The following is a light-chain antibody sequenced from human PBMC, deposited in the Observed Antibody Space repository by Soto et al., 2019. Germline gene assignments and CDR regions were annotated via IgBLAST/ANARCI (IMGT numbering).Light chain of an antibody. Sequence: EIVMTQSPATLSVSPGERATLSCSASQSVNSNLGWYQQKPGQAPRLLIYEASTRATSIPARFSGSASVTEFTLTISGLQSEDSAVYFCQQYNNWPLTFGGGTKVEIK. V-gene: IGKV3-15*01. CDR2: EAS. CDR1: QSVNSN. CDR3: QQYNNWPLT. J-gene: IGKJ4*01.